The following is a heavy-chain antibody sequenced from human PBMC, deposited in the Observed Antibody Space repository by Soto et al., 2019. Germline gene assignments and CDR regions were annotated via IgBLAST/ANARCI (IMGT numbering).Heavy chain of an antibody. D-gene: IGHD5-12*01. CDR2: MTGSGATI. Sequence: GGSLRLSCAASGFSFSRYAMIWVRQAPGKGQEWVAGMTGSGATIKYADSVKGRFTISRDNAKNSLYLQMNSLRAEDKAVYYCARGRMEMATIFEYYYYGMDVWGQGTTVTVSS. CDR3: ARGRMEMATIFEYYYYGMDV. CDR1: GFSFSRYA. J-gene: IGHJ6*02. V-gene: IGHV3-23*01.